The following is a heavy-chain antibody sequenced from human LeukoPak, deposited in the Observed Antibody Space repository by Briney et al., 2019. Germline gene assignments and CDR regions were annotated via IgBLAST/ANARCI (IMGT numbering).Heavy chain of an antibody. V-gene: IGHV1-18*01. J-gene: IGHJ6*02. CDR3: ARVEKYSSGWYPPYYYYYYGMDV. CDR2: ISAYNGNT. D-gene: IGHD6-19*01. Sequence: ASVKVSCKASGYTLTSYGISWVRQAPGQGLEWMGWISAYNGNTNYAQKLQGRVTMTTDTSTSTAYMELRSLRSDDTAVYYCARVEKYSSGWYPPYYYYYYGMDVWGQGTTVTVSS. CDR1: GYTLTSYG.